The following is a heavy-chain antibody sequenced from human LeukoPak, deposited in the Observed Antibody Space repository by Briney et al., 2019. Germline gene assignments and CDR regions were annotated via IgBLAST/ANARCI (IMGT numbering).Heavy chain of an antibody. J-gene: IGHJ4*02. D-gene: IGHD5-24*01. CDR1: GYSFSTYW. V-gene: IGHV5-10-1*01. Sequence: PGESLKISCKGSGYSFSTYWITWVRQMPGKGLEWMGRIDPSDSYTNYSPSFQGHVTISSDKSISTAYLQWTSLKASDTALYYCARLTRDGFNFDYWGQGTLVTVSS. CDR2: IDPSDSYT. CDR3: ARLTRDGFNFDY.